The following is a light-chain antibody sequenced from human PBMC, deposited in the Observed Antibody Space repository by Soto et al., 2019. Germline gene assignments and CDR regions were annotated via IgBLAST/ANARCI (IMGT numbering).Light chain of an antibody. CDR1: SGHSSYA. CDR3: QTWGTGIHVV. J-gene: IGLJ2*01. V-gene: IGLV4-69*01. Sequence: QPVLTQSPSASASLGASVKLTCTLSSGHSSYAIAWHQQQPEKGPRYLMKLNSDGSHSKGDGSPDRCSGSSSGAERYLTISSLQSEDEADYYCQTWGTGIHVVFGGGTKLTVL. CDR2: LNSDGSH.